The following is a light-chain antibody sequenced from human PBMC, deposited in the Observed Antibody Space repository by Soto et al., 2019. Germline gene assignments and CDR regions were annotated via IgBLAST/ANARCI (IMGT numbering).Light chain of an antibody. CDR3: QAWDSSPVL. Sequence: SYELTQPPSVSVSPGQTASITCSGDKLGDKYACWYQQKPGQSPVLVIYQDSKRPSGIPERFSGSNSGNTATLTISGTEAMDEADYCCQAWDSSPVLFGGGTKVTVL. CDR1: KLGDKY. CDR2: QDS. V-gene: IGLV3-1*01. J-gene: IGLJ2*01.